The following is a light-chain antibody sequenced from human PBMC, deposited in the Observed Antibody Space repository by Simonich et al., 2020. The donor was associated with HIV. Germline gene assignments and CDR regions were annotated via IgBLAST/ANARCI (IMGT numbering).Light chain of an antibody. CDR1: QSVLYSSNNKNY. V-gene: IGKV4-1*01. CDR3: QQYNLGLT. J-gene: IGKJ4*01. CDR2: WAS. Sequence: DIVMTQSPDSLAVSLGERATINCKSSQSVLYSSNNKNYLAWYQQKPGQPPKLLIYWASTRESGVPDRFSGSGSGTDFTLTISSLQAEDVAVYYCQQYNLGLTFGGGTKVEIK.